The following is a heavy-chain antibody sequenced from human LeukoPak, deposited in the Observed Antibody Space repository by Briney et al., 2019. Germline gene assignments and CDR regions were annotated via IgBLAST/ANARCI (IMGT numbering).Heavy chain of an antibody. V-gene: IGHV3-30*01. D-gene: IGHD5-24*01. CDR1: GFTFSSYA. Sequence: GGSLRLSCAASGFTFSSYAMHWVRQAPGKGLEWVAVISYDGSNKYYADSVKGRFTISRDNFKNTLYLQMNSLRAEDTAVYYCARAFGWLQLEPYDYWGQGTLVTVSS. CDR3: ARAFGWLQLEPYDY. CDR2: ISYDGSNK. J-gene: IGHJ4*02.